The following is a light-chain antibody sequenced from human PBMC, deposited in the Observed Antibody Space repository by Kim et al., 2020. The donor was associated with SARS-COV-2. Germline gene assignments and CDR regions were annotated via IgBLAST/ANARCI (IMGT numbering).Light chain of an antibody. J-gene: IGLJ3*02. CDR3: QSADNNGAWV. CDR1: ALPRQY. CDR2: KDT. V-gene: IGLV3-25*03. Sequence: SYELTQPPSVSVSPGQTARITCSGDALPRQYSYWYQQRPGQAPTLLIEKDTERPSGIPARFSGSTSGTTVALTISGVQAEDEADYHCQSADNNGAWVFGG.